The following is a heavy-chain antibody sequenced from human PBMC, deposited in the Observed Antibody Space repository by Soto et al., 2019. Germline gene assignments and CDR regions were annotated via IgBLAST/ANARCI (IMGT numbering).Heavy chain of an antibody. CDR1: GGSTSSYY. CDR3: GGGDYYDSSGYYRPFDY. Sequence: SGALSLTCTVSGGSTSSYYGSWIRQPPGKGPEGIGYIYYSGSTNYNPSLKSRVTISVDTSKNQFCLKLSSVTAADTAVYSCGGGDYYDSSGYYRPFDYWGQGTLVTVSS. J-gene: IGHJ4*02. D-gene: IGHD3-22*01. CDR2: IYYSGST. V-gene: IGHV4-59*01.